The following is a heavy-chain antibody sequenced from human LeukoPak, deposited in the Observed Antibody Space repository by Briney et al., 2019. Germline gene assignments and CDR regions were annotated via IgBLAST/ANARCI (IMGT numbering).Heavy chain of an antibody. J-gene: IGHJ3*02. D-gene: IGHD3-10*01. CDR2: IYWDDDR. Sequence: SGPTLVKPTQTLTLTCTFSGFSLSTSGVGVGWIRQPPGKALEWLALIYWDDDRRYSPSLKSRLTITKDTSKNQVVLTMTNMDPVDTATYYCAHRGPGSYLGFAFDIWGQGTMVTVSS. V-gene: IGHV2-5*02. CDR3: AHRGPGSYLGFAFDI. CDR1: GFSLSTSGVG.